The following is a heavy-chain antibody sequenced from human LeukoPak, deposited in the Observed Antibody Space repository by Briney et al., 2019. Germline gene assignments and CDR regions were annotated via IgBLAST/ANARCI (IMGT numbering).Heavy chain of an antibody. Sequence: GGSLRLSCAASGFTFSDYYMTWIRQAPGKGLEWVSYITSSGSTIHYADSVKGRFTISKDNTKDSLFLQMNSLRADDTAIYYCARVISGTYGLDYWGQGTLVTVSS. J-gene: IGHJ4*02. V-gene: IGHV3-11*01. D-gene: IGHD3-10*01. CDR3: ARVISGTYGLDY. CDR1: GFTFSDYY. CDR2: ITSSGSTI.